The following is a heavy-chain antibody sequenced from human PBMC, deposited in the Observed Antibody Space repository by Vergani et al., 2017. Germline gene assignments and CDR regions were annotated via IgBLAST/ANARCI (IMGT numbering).Heavy chain of an antibody. CDR2: IYDSGDT. V-gene: IGHV4-59*01. CDR1: GDSMNTYY. J-gene: IGHJ4*02. D-gene: IGHD2-21*01. CDR3: ARGALWWLRQIDS. Sequence: QVQLQESGPGLVKPSETLSLTCSVSGDSMNTYYWTWIRQPPGKGLEWIGYIYDSGDTKYNPALKSRVTMSLDTSKNQLSLKLYSVTAADTAVYYCARGALWWLRQIDSWGQGTLVTVSS.